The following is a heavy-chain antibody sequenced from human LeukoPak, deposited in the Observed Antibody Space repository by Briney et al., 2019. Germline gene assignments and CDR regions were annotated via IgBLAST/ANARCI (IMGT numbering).Heavy chain of an antibody. CDR2: ISSNGGST. CDR1: GFTFSSYA. CDR3: ARGPITIFGVVIGYFDY. D-gene: IGHD3-3*01. Sequence: GGSLRLSCAASGFTFSSYAMHWVRQAPGKGLEYVSAISSNGGSTYYANSVKGRFTISRDNSKNTLYLQMGGLRAEDMAVYYCARGPITIFGVVIGYFDYWGQGTLVTVSS. J-gene: IGHJ4*02. V-gene: IGHV3-64*01.